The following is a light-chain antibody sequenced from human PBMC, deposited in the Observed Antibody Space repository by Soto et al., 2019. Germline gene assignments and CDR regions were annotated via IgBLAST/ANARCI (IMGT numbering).Light chain of an antibody. CDR3: QSYDNSLSGSDV. Sequence: QSVLTQPPSVSGAPGQRVTISCTGSSSNIGAGYDIHWYQQLPGTAPKLLIYGNSNRPSGVPDRFSASKSGTSAALAITGLQAEDEADYYCQSYDNSLSGSDVFGTGTKLTVL. CDR2: GNS. J-gene: IGLJ1*01. V-gene: IGLV1-40*01. CDR1: SSNIGAGYD.